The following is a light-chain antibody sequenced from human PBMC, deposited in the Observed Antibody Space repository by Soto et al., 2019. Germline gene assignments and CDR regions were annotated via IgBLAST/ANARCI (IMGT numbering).Light chain of an antibody. V-gene: IGLV2-14*01. CDR3: SSYTSSSTPVV. CDR1: SSDVGGYNY. Sequence: QSVLTQPASVSGSPGPSITISCTGTSSDVGGYNYVSWYQQHPGQAPTLMIYDVRNRPSGVSNRFSGSTSGNTASLTISGLQAEDEADYYCSSYTSSSTPVVFGGGTQVTV. CDR2: DVR. J-gene: IGLJ2*01.